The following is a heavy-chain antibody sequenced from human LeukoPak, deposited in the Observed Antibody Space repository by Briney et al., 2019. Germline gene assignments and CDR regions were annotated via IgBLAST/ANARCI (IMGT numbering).Heavy chain of an antibody. V-gene: IGHV3-74*01. CDR1: GFTFRSYW. J-gene: IGHJ4*02. D-gene: IGHD5-24*01. CDR2: INSDGSST. Sequence: PGGSLRLSCAVSGFTFRSYWMHWVRPAPGQGLVWVSRINSDGSSTSYADSVKGRFTISRDNAKNTLYLQMNSLRAEDTAVYYCARDKGALDGYNYFVGFIDYWGQGTLVTVSS. CDR3: ARDKGALDGYNYFVGFIDY.